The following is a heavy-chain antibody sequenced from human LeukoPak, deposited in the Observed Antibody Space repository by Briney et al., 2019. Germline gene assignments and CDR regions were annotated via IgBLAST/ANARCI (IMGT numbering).Heavy chain of an antibody. Sequence: PRGSRCPASAASGFTFSSYSMNWVSQAPGKGQEWVSSISSSSSYIYYADSVKGRFTISRDNAKNSLYLQMNSLRAEDTAVYYCARDYYGSGSSYYYYDGMEIWGQGTTVTVSS. CDR1: GFTFSSYS. V-gene: IGHV3-21*01. D-gene: IGHD3-10*01. CDR2: ISSSSSYI. CDR3: ARDYYGSGSSYYYYDGMEI. J-gene: IGHJ6*02.